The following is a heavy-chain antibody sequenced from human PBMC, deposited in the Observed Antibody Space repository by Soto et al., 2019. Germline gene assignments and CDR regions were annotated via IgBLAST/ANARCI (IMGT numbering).Heavy chain of an antibody. CDR1: GFTFNNYG. D-gene: IGHD6-25*01. V-gene: IGHV3-33*01. Sequence: QVQLVESGGGVVQPGRSLRLSCAASGFTFNNYGMHWVRQAPGKGLEWLAVIWNDGSNNYYANSVKGRFNISRDNSKNTLYQQMNSLRAEDAAVYYCARRQMPPPTRGAANARGGMDVWGQGTTVTVSS. CDR2: IWNDGSNN. J-gene: IGHJ6*02. CDR3: ARRQMPPPTRGAANARGGMDV.